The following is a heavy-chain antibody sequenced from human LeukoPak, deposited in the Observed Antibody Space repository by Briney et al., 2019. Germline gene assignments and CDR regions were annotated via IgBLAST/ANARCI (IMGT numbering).Heavy chain of an antibody. CDR2: IYYSGST. D-gene: IGHD2-15*01. V-gene: IGHV4-59*01. CDR1: GGSISSYY. J-gene: IGHJ4*02. CDR3: ARFCSGGRCPDY. Sequence: SETLSLTCTVSGGSISSYYWTWIRQPPGKGLEWIGYIYYSGSTNYNPSLKSRVTISVDTSKNQFSLKLSSVTAADTAVYYCARFCSGGRCPDYWGLGTLVTVSS.